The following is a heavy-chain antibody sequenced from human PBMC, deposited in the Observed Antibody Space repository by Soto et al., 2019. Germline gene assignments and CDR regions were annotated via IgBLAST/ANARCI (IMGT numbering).Heavy chain of an antibody. Sequence: EVQLVESGGGLVKPGGSLRLSCAASGFTFSSYSMNWVHQAPGKGLEWVSSISSSSSYIYYADSVKGRFTISRDNAKNSLYLQMNSLRAEDTAVYYCAGLVAADAFDIWGQGTMVTVSS. CDR3: AGLVAADAFDI. CDR2: ISSSSSYI. V-gene: IGHV3-21*01. J-gene: IGHJ3*02. D-gene: IGHD6-25*01. CDR1: GFTFSSYS.